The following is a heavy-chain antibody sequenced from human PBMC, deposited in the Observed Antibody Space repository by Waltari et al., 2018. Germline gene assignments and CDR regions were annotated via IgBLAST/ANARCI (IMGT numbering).Heavy chain of an antibody. J-gene: IGHJ3*02. Sequence: QLQLVQSGAEAKKTGASVKVSCKVSGYALTELSMQWVRQAPGKGLEWMGGFDPEDGETIYAQKFQGRVTMTEDTSTDTAYMELSSLRSEDTAVYYCATLEIDADAFDIWGQGTMVTVSS. V-gene: IGHV1-24*01. D-gene: IGHD2-21*01. CDR3: ATLEIDADAFDI. CDR2: FDPEDGET. CDR1: GYALTELS.